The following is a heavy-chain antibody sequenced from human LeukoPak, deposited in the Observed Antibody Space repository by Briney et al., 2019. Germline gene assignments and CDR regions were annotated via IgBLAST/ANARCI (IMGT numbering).Heavy chain of an antibody. CDR2: IWYDGSNK. CDR1: GFTFSSYG. J-gene: IGHJ4*02. CDR3: AKDRVVYYYDSSGIDY. V-gene: IGHV3-33*06. D-gene: IGHD3-22*01. Sequence: PGRSLRLSCAASGFTFSSYGMHWVRQAPGKGLDWVAVIWYDGSNKYYADSVKGRFTISRDNSKNTLYLQMNSLRAEDTAVYYCAKDRVVYYYDSSGIDYWGQGTLVTVSS.